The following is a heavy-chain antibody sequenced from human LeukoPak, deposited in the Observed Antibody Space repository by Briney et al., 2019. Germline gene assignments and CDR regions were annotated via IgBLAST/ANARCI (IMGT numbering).Heavy chain of an antibody. J-gene: IGHJ4*02. CDR2: IYYSGST. CDR3: ARDRGAAAGIDY. Sequence: SETLSLTCTVSGGSVSSGSYYWSWIRQPPGKGLEWIGYIYYSGSTNYNPSLKSRVTISVDTPKNQFSLKLSSVTAADTAVYYCARDRGAAAGIDYWGQGTLVTVSS. D-gene: IGHD6-13*01. CDR1: GGSVSSGSYY. V-gene: IGHV4-61*01.